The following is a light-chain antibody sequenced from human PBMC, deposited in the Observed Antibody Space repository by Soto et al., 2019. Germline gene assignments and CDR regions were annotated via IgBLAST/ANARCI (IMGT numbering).Light chain of an antibody. CDR2: GAS. Sequence: VLTQSPGTLSVSPGERATLSCRASQTVRSSSLAWYQQKPGQAPRLLIYGASGRATGIPDKFSGSGSGTDFNLTISRLEPEEFAVYYCQQYGSSPYTFGQGTKLEI. J-gene: IGKJ2*01. V-gene: IGKV3-20*01. CDR3: QQYGSSPYT. CDR1: QTVRSSS.